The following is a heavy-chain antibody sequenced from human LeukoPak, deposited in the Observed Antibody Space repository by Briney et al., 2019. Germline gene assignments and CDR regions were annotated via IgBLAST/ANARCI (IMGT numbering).Heavy chain of an antibody. D-gene: IGHD4-11*01. CDR2: ISGSGGST. Sequence: GGSLRLSCAASGFTFSSYAMSWVRQAPGKGLEWVSAISGSGGSTYYADSVKGRFTISRDNSKDTLYLQMNSLRAEDTAVYYCAKRGSDYSDYAAKYFDYWGQGALVTVSS. CDR3: AKRGSDYSDYAAKYFDY. V-gene: IGHV3-23*01. J-gene: IGHJ4*02. CDR1: GFTFSSYA.